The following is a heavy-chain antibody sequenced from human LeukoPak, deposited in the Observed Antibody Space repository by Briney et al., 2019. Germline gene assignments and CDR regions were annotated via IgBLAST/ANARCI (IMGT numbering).Heavy chain of an antibody. D-gene: IGHD3-10*01. J-gene: IGHJ5*02. CDR1: GFTFSNAW. Sequence: GGSLRLSCAASGFTFSNAWMSWVRQAPGKGLEWVGRIKSKTDGGTTDYAAPVKGRFTISRDDSKNTLYLQMNSLKTEDTAVYYCGFGEFGLWFDPWGQGTLVTVSS. CDR2: IKSKTDGGTT. V-gene: IGHV3-15*01. CDR3: GFGEFGLWFDP.